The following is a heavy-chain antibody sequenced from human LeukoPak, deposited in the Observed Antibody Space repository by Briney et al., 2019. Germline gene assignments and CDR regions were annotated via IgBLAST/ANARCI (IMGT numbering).Heavy chain of an antibody. J-gene: IGHJ4*02. D-gene: IGHD2-21*02. Sequence: SVKVSCKASGGTFSSYAISWVRQAPGQGLEWMGWIIPIFGIANYAQKFQGRVTTTADKSTSTAYMELSSLRSEDTAVYYCARDSFYCGGDCYFDYWGQGTLVTVSS. V-gene: IGHV1-69*10. CDR2: IIPIFGIA. CDR1: GGTFSSYA. CDR3: ARDSFYCGGDCYFDY.